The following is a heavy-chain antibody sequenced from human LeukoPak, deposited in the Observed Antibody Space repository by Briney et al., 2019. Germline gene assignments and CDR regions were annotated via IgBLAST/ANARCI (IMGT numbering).Heavy chain of an antibody. Sequence: GGSLRLSCAASGFTFSSFALSWVRQAPGKGLEWVSSISGSGDSTYYMESVKGRFTISRDNSENTLYLQMNSLRADDTAVYYCVGGYSFHWSYWGQGTLVSVSS. CDR1: GFTFSSFA. V-gene: IGHV3-23*01. CDR3: VGGYSFHWSY. CDR2: ISGSGDST. D-gene: IGHD1-1*01. J-gene: IGHJ4*02.